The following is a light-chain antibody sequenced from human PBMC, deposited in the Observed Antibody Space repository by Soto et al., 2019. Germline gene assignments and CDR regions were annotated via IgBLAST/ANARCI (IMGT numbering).Light chain of an antibody. CDR2: GAS. CDR1: ESVSTSY. Sequence: GERATLCCRASESVSTSYLAWYQQKPGQAPRLVTYGASSRATGIPDRFSGSGSGTDFTRTISRLEPEDFAVYYGQQYGSSPGTFGQGTKVDIK. J-gene: IGKJ1*01. V-gene: IGKV3-20*01. CDR3: QQYGSSPGT.